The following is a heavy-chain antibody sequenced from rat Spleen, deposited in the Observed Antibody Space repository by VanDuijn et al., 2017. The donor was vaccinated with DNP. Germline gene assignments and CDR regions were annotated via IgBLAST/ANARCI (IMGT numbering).Heavy chain of an antibody. CDR3: ARRHYYASYIYDDY. Sequence: EVLLVESGGGLVQPGRSLKLSCAASGFTFINYDMAWARQAPTKGLEWVASISTGGGHTFYRDSVKGRFTVSRDNAESTLYLQMDSLRPEYTATYYCARRHYYASYIYDDYWGQGVMVTVSS. CDR1: GFTFINYD. J-gene: IGHJ2*01. V-gene: IGHV5S23*01. D-gene: IGHD1-2*01. CDR2: ISTGGGHT.